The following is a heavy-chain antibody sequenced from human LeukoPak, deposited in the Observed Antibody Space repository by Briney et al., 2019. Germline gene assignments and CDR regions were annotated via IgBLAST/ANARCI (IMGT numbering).Heavy chain of an antibody. J-gene: IGHJ4*02. CDR2: INPSGGST. D-gene: IGHD2-15*01. V-gene: IGHV1-46*01. CDR1: GYTFTSYG. CDR3: ARGYCSGGSCLIY. Sequence: ASVKVSCKASGYTFTSYGISWVRQAPGQGLEWMGIINPSGGSTSYAQKFQGRVTMTRDMSTSTVYMELSSLRSEDTAVYYCARGYCSGGSCLIYWGQGTLVTVSS.